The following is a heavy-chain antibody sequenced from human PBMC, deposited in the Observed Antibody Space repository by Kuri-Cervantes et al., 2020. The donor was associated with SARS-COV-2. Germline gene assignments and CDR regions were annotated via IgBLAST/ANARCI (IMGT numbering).Heavy chain of an antibody. Sequence: SVKVSCNASGGTFSSYAISWVRQAPGQGLEWMGGIIPIFGTANYAQKFQGRVTITADKSTSTAYMELSSLRSEDTAVYYCVVSVTDDSSGYLRSDAFDIWGQGTMVTVSS. CDR2: IIPIFGTA. J-gene: IGHJ3*02. CDR3: VVSVTDDSSGYLRSDAFDI. V-gene: IGHV1-69*06. CDR1: GGTFSSYA. D-gene: IGHD3-22*01.